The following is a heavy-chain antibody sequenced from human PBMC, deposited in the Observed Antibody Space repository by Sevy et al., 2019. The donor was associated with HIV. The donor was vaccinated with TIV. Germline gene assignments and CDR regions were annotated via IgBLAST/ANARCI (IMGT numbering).Heavy chain of an antibody. CDR2: ISGNGGSK. V-gene: IGHV3-64D*06. CDR1: GFSFSSFG. J-gene: IGHJ6*02. Sequence: GGSLRLSCSASGFSFSSFGLQWVRQAPGKGLEYVSAISGNGGSKDYADSVKGRFTISRDKSKTTLYLQMSSLRAEDTAVYDCVRVVVLSIDYSNGMDVWGQGTTVTVSS. CDR3: VRVVVLSIDYSNGMDV. D-gene: IGHD2-21*01.